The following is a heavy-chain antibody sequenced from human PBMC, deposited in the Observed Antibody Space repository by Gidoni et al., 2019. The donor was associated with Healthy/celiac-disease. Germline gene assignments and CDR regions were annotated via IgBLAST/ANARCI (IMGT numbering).Heavy chain of an antibody. J-gene: IGHJ4*02. V-gene: IGHV3-21*01. D-gene: IGHD5-12*01. CDR1: GFPFSSYS. CDR2: ISSSSSYI. CDR3: ARGPPGPGYNFGFDY. Sequence: EVQLVESGGGLVKPGGSLRLSCSASGFPFSSYSMNWVRQAPGKGLELVSSISSSSSYIYYADSVKGRFTISRDNAKNSLYLQMNSLRAEDTAVYYCARGPPGPGYNFGFDYWGQGTLVTVSS.